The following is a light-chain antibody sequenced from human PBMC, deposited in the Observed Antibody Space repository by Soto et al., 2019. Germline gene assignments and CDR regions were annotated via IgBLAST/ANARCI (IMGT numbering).Light chain of an antibody. CDR1: SSDVGGHHY. V-gene: IGLV2-14*01. CDR3: SLYSSSSTLYV. Sequence: QSVLTQPASVSGSPGQSITISCTGTSSDVGGHHYVSWYQQHPGKAPKVIIYEVSDRPAGVSDRFSGSKSDNTASLTISGLQADDEADYYCSLYSSSSTLYVFGTGTKLTVL. CDR2: EVS. J-gene: IGLJ1*01.